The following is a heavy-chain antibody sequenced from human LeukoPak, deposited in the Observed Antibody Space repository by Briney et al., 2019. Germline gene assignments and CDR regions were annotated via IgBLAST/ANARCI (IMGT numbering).Heavy chain of an antibody. CDR1: GYSFTSYW. CDR2: IYPGDSDT. CDR3: ARPNLAWRGDWGSVYY. Sequence: GESLKISCKGSGYSFTSYWIGWVRQMPGKGLEWMGIIYPGDSDTRYSPSFQGQVTISADKSISTAYLQWSSLKASDTAMYYCARPNLAWRGDWGSVYYWGQGTLVTVSS. J-gene: IGHJ4*02. V-gene: IGHV5-51*01. D-gene: IGHD7-27*01.